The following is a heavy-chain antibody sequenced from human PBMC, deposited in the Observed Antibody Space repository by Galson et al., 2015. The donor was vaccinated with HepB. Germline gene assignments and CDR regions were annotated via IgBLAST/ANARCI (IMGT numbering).Heavy chain of an antibody. CDR1: GFTFSSYS. J-gene: IGHJ4*02. CDR2: ISSSSSTI. CDR3: ARELRTWIRRIPFDY. Sequence: SLRLSCAASGFTFSSYSMNWVRQAPGKGLEWVSYISSSSSTIYYADSVKGRFTISRDNAKNSLYLQMNSLRAEDTAVYYCARELRTWIRRIPFDYWGQGTLVTVSS. D-gene: IGHD4-17*01. V-gene: IGHV3-48*01.